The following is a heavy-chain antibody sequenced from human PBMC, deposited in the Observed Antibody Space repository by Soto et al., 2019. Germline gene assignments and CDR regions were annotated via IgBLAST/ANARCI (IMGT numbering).Heavy chain of an antibody. D-gene: IGHD3-3*01. CDR3: ATADGFGVVTPFFEY. V-gene: IGHV4-39*01. J-gene: IGHJ4*02. Sequence: QLQLQESGPGLVKPSETLSLTCTVSGGSISSRRHYWGWIRQSPGKHLEWIGSSFYRGSTHYNPSLKTRVTISVDTSKNQVSLKLYSVTAADTALYYCATADGFGVVTPFFEYWGQGILVTVSS. CDR1: GGSISSRRHY. CDR2: SFYRGST.